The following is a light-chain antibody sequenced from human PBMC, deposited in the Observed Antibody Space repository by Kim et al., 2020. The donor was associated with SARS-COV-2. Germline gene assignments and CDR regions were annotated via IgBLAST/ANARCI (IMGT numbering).Light chain of an antibody. Sequence: GQTVRITSQGYSLRSYYASWYQQKPGQAPVLVIYGKNNRPSGIPDRFSGSSSGNTAALTITGAQAEDEADYYCSSRDSSGNHLEVFGGGTQLTVL. CDR2: GKN. V-gene: IGLV3-19*01. J-gene: IGLJ3*02. CDR1: SLRSYY. CDR3: SSRDSSGNHLEV.